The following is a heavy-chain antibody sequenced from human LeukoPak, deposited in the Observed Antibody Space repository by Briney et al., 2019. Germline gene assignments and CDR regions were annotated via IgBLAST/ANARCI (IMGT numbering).Heavy chain of an antibody. J-gene: IGHJ4*02. CDR3: ARVGFTTSWSNFDY. V-gene: IGHV1-2*06. Sequence: AASVKVSCKASGYTFAAYFIHWVREAPGQGLQWMGRINPNGGDTNYAQKFQGRVTMTGDTSSSTAYMELSSLRPDDTSMYFCARVGFTTSWSNFDYWGQGTLVTVSS. CDR1: GYTFAAYF. D-gene: IGHD2-2*01. CDR2: INPNGGDT.